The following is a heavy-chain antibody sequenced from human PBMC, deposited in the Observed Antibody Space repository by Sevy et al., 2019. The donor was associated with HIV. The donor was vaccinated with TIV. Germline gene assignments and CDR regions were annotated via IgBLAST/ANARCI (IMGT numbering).Heavy chain of an antibody. J-gene: IGHJ2*01. CDR1: GGSISSGGYY. CDR2: IYYSGST. V-gene: IGHV4-31*03. CDR3: ARDRDYYDSSGYHNWYFDL. D-gene: IGHD3-22*01. Sequence: SETLSLTCTVSGGSISSGGYYWSWIRQHPGKGLEWIGYIYYSGSTYYNLSLKSRVTISVDTSKNQFSLKLSSVTAADTAVYYCARDRDYYDSSGYHNWYFDLWGRGTLVTVSS.